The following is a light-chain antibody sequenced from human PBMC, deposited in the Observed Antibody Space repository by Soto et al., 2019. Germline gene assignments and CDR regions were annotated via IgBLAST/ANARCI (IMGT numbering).Light chain of an antibody. CDR1: QSISSW. Sequence: DIQMTQSPSTLSASVGDRVTITCRASQSISSWLAWYQQKPGKAPNLLIYDASSLESGVPSRFSGSASGTEFTLTISTLQPDDFATYYCQQYNSSPFTFGPGTKVDIK. J-gene: IGKJ3*01. V-gene: IGKV1-5*01. CDR3: QQYNSSPFT. CDR2: DAS.